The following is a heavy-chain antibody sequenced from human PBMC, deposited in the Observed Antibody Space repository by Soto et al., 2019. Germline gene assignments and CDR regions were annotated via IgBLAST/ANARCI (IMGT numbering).Heavy chain of an antibody. CDR1: GGSISSGDYY. V-gene: IGHV4-30-4*01. D-gene: IGHD3-9*01. Sequence: PSETLSLTCTVSGGSISSGDYYWSWIRQPPGKGLEWIGYINYRGSTNYNSSHKSRVTIPVDTSTKQFSLRLTSVTAADTAMYYCARGVNVFRHFDPRGGMDVWGHGTTVTVSS. CDR2: INYRGST. J-gene: IGHJ6*02. CDR3: ARGVNVFRHFDPRGGMDV.